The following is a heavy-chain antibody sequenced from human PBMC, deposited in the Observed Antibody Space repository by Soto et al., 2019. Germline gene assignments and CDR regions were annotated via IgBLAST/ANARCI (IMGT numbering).Heavy chain of an antibody. D-gene: IGHD2-8*01. J-gene: IGHJ6*03. CDR3: ARVLYCSNNVCYSDYYYYMDV. Sequence: EVQLVESGGGLVQPGGSLRLSCAASGFTFSSYAISWVRQAPGKGLEWVSYISSGSSSIYYADSVKGRFTISRDNAKNSLYLQMNSLIAEDTAVYYCARVLYCSNNVCYSDYYYYMDVWGTGTSVTVSS. CDR1: GFTFSSYA. V-gene: IGHV3-48*01. CDR2: ISSGSSSI.